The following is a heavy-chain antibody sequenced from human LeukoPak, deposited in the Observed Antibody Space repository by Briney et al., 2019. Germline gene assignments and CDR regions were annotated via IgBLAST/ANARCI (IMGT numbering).Heavy chain of an antibody. V-gene: IGHV1-46*03. CDR1: GYTFTGYY. Sequence: ASVKVSCKASGYTFTGYYMHWVRQAPGQGLEWMGIINPSGGSTSYAQKFQGRVTMTRDTSTSTVYMELSSLRSEDTAVYYCARGVVVPAAILHRSVYWFDPWGQGTLVTVSS. CDR2: INPSGGST. J-gene: IGHJ5*02. D-gene: IGHD2-2*02. CDR3: ARGVVVPAAILHRSVYWFDP.